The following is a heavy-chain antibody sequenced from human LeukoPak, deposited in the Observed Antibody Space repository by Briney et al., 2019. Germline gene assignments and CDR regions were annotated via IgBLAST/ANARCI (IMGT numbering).Heavy chain of an antibody. V-gene: IGHV4-38-2*01. CDR3: ARVVSSSWYGHWFDP. CDR1: GYSISSGYY. CDR2: IYHSGST. Sequence: PSETLSLTCAVSGYSISSGYYWGWIRQPPGKGLEWIGSIYHSGSTYYNPSLKSRVTISVDTSKNPFSLKLSSVTAADTAVYYCARVVSSSWYGHWFDPWGQGTLVTVSS. J-gene: IGHJ5*02. D-gene: IGHD6-13*01.